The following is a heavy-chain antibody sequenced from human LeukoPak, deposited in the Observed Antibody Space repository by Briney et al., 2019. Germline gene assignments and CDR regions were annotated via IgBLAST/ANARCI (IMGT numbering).Heavy chain of an antibody. J-gene: IGHJ6*02. CDR2: ISAYNGNT. V-gene: IGHV1-18*01. D-gene: IGHD3-10*01. Sequence: ASVKVSCKASGYTFTSYGISWVRQAPGQGLEWMGWISAYNGNTNYAQKLQGRVTMTTDTSTSTAYMELRSLRSDDTAVYYCARDYCYGSGSPGEDVWGQGTTVTVSS. CDR1: GYTFTSYG. CDR3: ARDYCYGSGSPGEDV.